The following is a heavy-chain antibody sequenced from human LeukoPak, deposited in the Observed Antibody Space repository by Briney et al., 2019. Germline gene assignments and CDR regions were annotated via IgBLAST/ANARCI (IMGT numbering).Heavy chain of an antibody. CDR2: IGTAGDT. CDR1: GFTFSSYD. V-gene: IGHV3-13*01. D-gene: IGHD3-22*01. Sequence: GGSLRLSCAASGFTFSSYDMHWVRQATGKGLEWVSAIGTAGDTYYPGSVKGRFTISRENAKNSLYLQMNSLRAGDTAVYYCARARSGYYGGDPYYFDYWGQGTLVTVSS. CDR3: ARARSGYYGGDPYYFDY. J-gene: IGHJ4*02.